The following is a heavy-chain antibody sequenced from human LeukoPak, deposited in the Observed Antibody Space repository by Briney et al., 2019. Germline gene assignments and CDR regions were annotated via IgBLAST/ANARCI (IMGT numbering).Heavy chain of an antibody. Sequence: GGSLRLSCAASGFTFRDSPMHWVRQSSGKGLEWVAVISYDGKTKHYADSVKGRFTISRDNSKNTVDLQMNSLRPDDTAVYYCAKAGYIVMVVAALYSPIDYWGQGTLVTVSS. J-gene: IGHJ4*02. CDR3: AKAGYIVMVVAALYSPIDY. D-gene: IGHD2-15*01. CDR1: GFTFRDSP. CDR2: ISYDGKTK. V-gene: IGHV3-30*04.